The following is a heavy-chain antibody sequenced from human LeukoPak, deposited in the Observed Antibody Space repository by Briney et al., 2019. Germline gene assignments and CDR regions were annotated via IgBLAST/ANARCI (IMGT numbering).Heavy chain of an antibody. V-gene: IGHV4-39*07. CDR1: GGSISNSTNF. J-gene: IGHJ3*01. CDR3: AREFYDISAGISAQGDVFDV. D-gene: IGHD3-9*01. CDR2: LYHSGRS. Sequence: SETLSLTCTVSGGSISNSTNFWGWIRQPPGKEMEWIGSLYHSGRSYYNPSLKSRVTLSEDSSKNQISLKMTSVTVADTAVYYCAREFYDISAGISAQGDVFDVWGQGTVVTVSS.